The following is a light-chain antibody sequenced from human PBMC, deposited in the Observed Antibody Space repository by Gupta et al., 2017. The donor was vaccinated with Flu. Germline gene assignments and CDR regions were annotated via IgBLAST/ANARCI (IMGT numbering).Light chain of an antibody. J-gene: IGLJ3*02. Sequence: QSALTQPPSASGSPGQSVTISCTGTSSDVGGYNYVSWFQQHPGKAPKLIIYDVTKRPSGVPDRFSGSKSGNTASLTVSGLQAEDEADYYCNSYAGSSTWVFGGGIKLTVL. CDR2: DVT. CDR1: SSDVGGYNY. V-gene: IGLV2-8*01. CDR3: NSYAGSSTWV.